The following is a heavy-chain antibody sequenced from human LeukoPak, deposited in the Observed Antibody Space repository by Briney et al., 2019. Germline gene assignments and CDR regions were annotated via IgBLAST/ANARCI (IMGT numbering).Heavy chain of an antibody. J-gene: IGHJ4*02. CDR2: IKSKTDGGTT. CDR3: TTDRYYYDSSTDF. Sequence: GGSLRLSCAASGFTFGNAWMSWVRQAPGKGLEWVGRIKSKTDGGTTDYAAPVKGRFTISRDDSKNTLYLQMNSLKSEDTAVYYCTTDRYYYDSSTDFWGQGTLVTVSS. CDR1: GFTFGNAW. D-gene: IGHD3-22*01. V-gene: IGHV3-15*01.